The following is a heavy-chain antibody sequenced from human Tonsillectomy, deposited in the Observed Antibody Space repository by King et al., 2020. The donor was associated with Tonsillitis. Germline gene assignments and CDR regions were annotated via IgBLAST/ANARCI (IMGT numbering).Heavy chain of an antibody. CDR2: IYTSGST. D-gene: IGHD6-19*01. Sequence: QLQESGPGLVKPSQTLSLTCTVSGGSISSGSYYWSWIRQPAGKGLEWIGRIYTSGSTNYNPSLKSRVTMSVDTSKNKFSLKLSSETAADTAVYYCARDGAVAGPDYYYYYMDVWGKGTTVTVSS. CDR1: GGSISSGSYY. CDR3: ARDGAVAGPDYYYYYMDV. V-gene: IGHV4-61*02. J-gene: IGHJ6*03.